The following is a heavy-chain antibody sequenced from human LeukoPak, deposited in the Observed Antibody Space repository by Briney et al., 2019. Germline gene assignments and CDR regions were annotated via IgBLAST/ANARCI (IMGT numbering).Heavy chain of an antibody. V-gene: IGHV3-23*01. Sequence: PSGGSLRLSCAASGFTFSSYAMSWVRQAPGKGLEWVSAISGSGGSTYYADSVKGRFTISRDNTRNSLFLQMYSLRAEDTAVYFCAREDGYCSGGDCYSYFDSWGQGTLVTVSS. CDR2: ISGSGGST. CDR3: AREDGYCSGGDCYSYFDS. D-gene: IGHD2-15*01. CDR1: GFTFSSYA. J-gene: IGHJ4*02.